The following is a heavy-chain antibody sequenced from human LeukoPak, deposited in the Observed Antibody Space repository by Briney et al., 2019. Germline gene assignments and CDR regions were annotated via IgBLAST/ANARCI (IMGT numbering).Heavy chain of an antibody. Sequence: GGSLRLSCAASGFTFSSYSMNWVRQAPGKGLEWVSSISSSSSYIYYADSVKGRFTISRDNAKNSLYLQMNSLRAEDTAVYYCARLLNREVVPAAITWGQGTLVTVSS. CDR1: GFTFSSYS. J-gene: IGHJ5*02. V-gene: IGHV3-21*01. CDR3: ARLLNREVVPAAIT. D-gene: IGHD2-2*02. CDR2: ISSSSSYI.